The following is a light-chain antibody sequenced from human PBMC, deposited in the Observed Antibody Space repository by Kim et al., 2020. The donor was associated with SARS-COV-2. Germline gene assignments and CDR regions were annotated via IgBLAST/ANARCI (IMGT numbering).Light chain of an antibody. CDR3: QQRSYWPLT. V-gene: IGKV3-11*01. CDR1: QSVSIF. Sequence: LSPGERATLSCRASQSVSIFLACYQQKPGQAPRLLIYDTSNRATGIPARFSGSGSGTDFTLTISSLEPEDFAVYYCQQRSYWPLTFGGGTKVDIK. CDR2: DTS. J-gene: IGKJ4*01.